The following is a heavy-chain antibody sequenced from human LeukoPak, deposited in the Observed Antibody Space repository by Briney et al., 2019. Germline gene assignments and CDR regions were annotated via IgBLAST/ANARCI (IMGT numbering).Heavy chain of an antibody. J-gene: IGHJ4*02. D-gene: IGHD3-22*01. Sequence: GGSLRLSCAASGFTFSSYSMNWVRQAPGKGLEWVSFISSSRSYIYYADSVKGRFTISRDNAKNSLYLQMNSLRAEDTAVYYCARDSLTMIVGRQKRGLDYWGQGTLVTVSS. CDR3: ARDSLTMIVGRQKRGLDY. V-gene: IGHV3-21*01. CDR1: GFTFSSYS. CDR2: ISSSRSYI.